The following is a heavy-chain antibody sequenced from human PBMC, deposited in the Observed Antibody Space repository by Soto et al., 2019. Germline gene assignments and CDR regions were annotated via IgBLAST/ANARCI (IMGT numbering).Heavy chain of an antibody. J-gene: IGHJ3*02. CDR2: IYPRDPDT. CDR1: GSSFTSSG. D-gene: IGHD5-18*01. V-gene: IGHV5-51*01. Sequence: PGESLKISCGGSGSSFTSSGIGWGRQIPGTGLESMGIIYPRDPDTRYSPSFQGKVTISADKSISTAYLQWSSLKASNTAMYYCARHEYGQLWAHDAFDIWGQGTKVTV. CDR3: ARHEYGQLWAHDAFDI.